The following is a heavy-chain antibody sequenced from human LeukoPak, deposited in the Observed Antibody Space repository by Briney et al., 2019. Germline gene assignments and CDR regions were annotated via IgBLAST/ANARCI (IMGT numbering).Heavy chain of an antibody. CDR2: IYSGGGT. D-gene: IGHD1-7*01. Sequence: PGGSLRLSCAASGFTVSSNYMGWVRQAPGKGLELDSVIYSGGGTFYADSVKGRFTISSVTSKNTPYLQMNSLRAEDTAVYYCARNYADNPALGYWGRGTLVTVSS. CDR1: GFTVSSNY. CDR3: ARNYADNPALGY. J-gene: IGHJ4*02. V-gene: IGHV3-66*02.